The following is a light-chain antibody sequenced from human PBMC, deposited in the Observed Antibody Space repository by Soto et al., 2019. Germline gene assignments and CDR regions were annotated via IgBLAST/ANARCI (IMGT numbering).Light chain of an antibody. CDR3: AAWDDSLNGRV. J-gene: IGLJ1*01. Sequence: QSVLTQPPSASGTPGQRVTISCSGSNSNIGSNTVNWYQQLPGTAPKLLIYYDNLRPSGVPDRISGSKSGTSASLAISGLQSDDEADYYCAAWDDSLNGRVFGTGNKLTVL. V-gene: IGLV1-44*01. CDR2: YDN. CDR1: NSNIGSNT.